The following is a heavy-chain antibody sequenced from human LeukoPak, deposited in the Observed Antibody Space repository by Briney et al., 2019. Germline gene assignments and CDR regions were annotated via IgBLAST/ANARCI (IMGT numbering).Heavy chain of an antibody. V-gene: IGHV4-39*07. D-gene: IGHD3-3*01. Sequence: SETLSLTCTVSGGSISSSSYYWGWIRQPPGKGLEWIGSIYYSGSTYYNPSLKSRVTISVDTSKNQFSLKLSSVTAADTAVYYCARRFWSGYYRYYYYMDVWGKGTTVTVSS. CDR2: IYYSGST. J-gene: IGHJ6*03. CDR1: GGSISSSSYY. CDR3: ARRFWSGYYRYYYYMDV.